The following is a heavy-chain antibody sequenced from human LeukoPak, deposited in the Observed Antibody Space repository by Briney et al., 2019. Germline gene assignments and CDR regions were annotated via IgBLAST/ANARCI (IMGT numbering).Heavy chain of an antibody. CDR2: IYYSGST. Sequence: SETLSLTCTVSGGSISSYYWSWIRQPPGKGLEWIGYIYYSGSTNYNPSLKSRVTISVDTSKNQFSLKLSSVTAAVTAVYYCARDQGTTVGSNLGWYFDLWGRGTLVTVSS. CDR3: ARDQGTTVGSNLGWYFDL. CDR1: GGSISSYY. V-gene: IGHV4-59*01. D-gene: IGHD4-23*01. J-gene: IGHJ2*01.